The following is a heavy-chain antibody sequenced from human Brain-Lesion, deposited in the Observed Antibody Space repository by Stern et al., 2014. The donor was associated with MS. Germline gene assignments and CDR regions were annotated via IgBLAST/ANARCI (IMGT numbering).Heavy chain of an antibody. V-gene: IGHV4-61*02. D-gene: IGHD2-2*01. Sequence: QVQLVQSGPGLVKPSQTLSLSCTVSGGSFSSGGYYWSWIRQPAGKGLEWNGRIFNSGSTSYTPPPKSGVPISIATSRTQFSLRLNSMTAADTAVYYCARGRVVPGFQYYATDVWGQGTTVIVSS. CDR2: IFNSGST. CDR3: ARGRVVPGFQYYATDV. J-gene: IGHJ6*02. CDR1: GGSFSSGGYY.